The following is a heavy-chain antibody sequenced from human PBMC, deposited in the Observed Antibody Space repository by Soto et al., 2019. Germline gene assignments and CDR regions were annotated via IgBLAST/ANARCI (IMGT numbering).Heavy chain of an antibody. J-gene: IGHJ4*02. D-gene: IGHD6-19*01. CDR3: ARRPIFVKAVAGYHFDY. CDR1: GGSISSSSYY. Sequence: SETLSLTCTVSGGSISSSSYYWGWILQPPWKGLEWIGSIYYSGSTYYNPSLKRRVTISVDTSKNHFSLKLSSVTAADTDVYYCARRPIFVKAVAGYHFDYWGQGTLVTVSS. CDR2: IYYSGST. V-gene: IGHV4-39*02.